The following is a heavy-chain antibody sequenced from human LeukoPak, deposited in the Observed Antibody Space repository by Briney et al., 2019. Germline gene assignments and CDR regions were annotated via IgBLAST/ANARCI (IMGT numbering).Heavy chain of an antibody. Sequence: GGSLRLSCAASGFTVSSNYMSWVRQAPGKGLEWVSVIYSGGNTYYADSVKGRFTISRDNSKNTLYLQMNSLGAEDTAVYYCARERTVVGATVGGDCWGQGTLVTVSS. CDR1: GFTVSSNY. CDR3: ARERTVVGATVGGDC. CDR2: IYSGGNT. V-gene: IGHV3-53*01. D-gene: IGHD1-26*01. J-gene: IGHJ4*02.